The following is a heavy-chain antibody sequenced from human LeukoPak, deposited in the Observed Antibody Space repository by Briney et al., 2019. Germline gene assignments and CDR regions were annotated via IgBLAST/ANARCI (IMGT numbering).Heavy chain of an antibody. Sequence: PGGSLRLSCAASGFTFSIYDMHWVRHATGKGLEWVSGIGTPGDTYYPGFVKGRFTISRENAKNSLFLQMNSLRVGDTAVYYSAREDASGFDLWGRGTLVTVSS. D-gene: IGHD3-10*01. CDR3: AREDASGFDL. V-gene: IGHV3-13*01. J-gene: IGHJ2*01. CDR1: GFTFSIYD. CDR2: IGTPGDT.